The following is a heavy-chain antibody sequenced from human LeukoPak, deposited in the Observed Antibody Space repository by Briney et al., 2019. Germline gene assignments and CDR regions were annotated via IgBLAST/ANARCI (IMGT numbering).Heavy chain of an antibody. D-gene: IGHD2-2*01. CDR2: IKKDGSDK. V-gene: IGHV3-7*01. Sequence: GGSLRLSCAASGFIFSDYWMSWVRQTPGRGLEWVANIKKDGSDKYYVDPVKGRFTISRDNAKNSLYLQMNSLRAEDTAVYYCARDSPSSTSWGYWGQGTLVTVSS. CDR3: ARDSPSSTSWGY. J-gene: IGHJ4*02. CDR1: GFIFSDYW.